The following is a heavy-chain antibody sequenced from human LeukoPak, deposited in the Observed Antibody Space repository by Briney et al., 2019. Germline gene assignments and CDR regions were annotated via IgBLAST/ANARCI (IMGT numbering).Heavy chain of an antibody. CDR2: MNPNSGNT. CDR3: ARLSVRGSCPNFDY. J-gene: IGHJ4*02. CDR1: GYTFTSYD. Sequence: ASVKVSCKASGYTFTSYDINWVRQATGQGLEWIGWMNPNSGNTGYAQKFQGRVTMTTDTSTSTAYMELRSLRSDDTAVYYCARLSVRGSCPNFDYWGQGTLVTVSS. V-gene: IGHV1-8*01. D-gene: IGHD2-15*01.